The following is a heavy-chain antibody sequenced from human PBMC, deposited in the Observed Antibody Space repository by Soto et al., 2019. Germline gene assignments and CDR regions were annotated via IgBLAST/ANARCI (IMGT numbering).Heavy chain of an antibody. Sequence: ASVKVSCKASGYTFTSYAMHWVRQAPGQRLEWMGWINAGNGNTKYSQKFQGRVTITRDTSASTAYMELSSLRSEDTAVYYCARELHYYDSSGDNDYWGKGTRLTVS. CDR1: GYTFTSYA. CDR3: ARELHYYDSSGDNDY. J-gene: IGHJ4*02. CDR2: INAGNGNT. D-gene: IGHD3-22*01. V-gene: IGHV1-3*01.